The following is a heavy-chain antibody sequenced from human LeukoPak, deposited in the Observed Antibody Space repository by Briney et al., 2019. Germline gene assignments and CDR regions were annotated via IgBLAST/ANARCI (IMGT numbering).Heavy chain of an antibody. CDR1: GFTFSSNG. D-gene: IGHD3-10*01. V-gene: IGHV3-48*02. CDR3: ARANSLMVRGVISYFDS. CDR2: ISSTGATI. J-gene: IGHJ4*02. Sequence: GGSLRLSCAASGFTFSSNGMNWVRQAPGKGLDFIAYISSTGATIYYADSLKGRFTISRDNARNSLYLQMSSLRDEDTAVYFCARANSLMVRGVISYFDSWGQGTLVTVSS.